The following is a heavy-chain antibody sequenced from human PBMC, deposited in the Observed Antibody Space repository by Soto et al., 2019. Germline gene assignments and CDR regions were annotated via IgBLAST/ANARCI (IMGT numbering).Heavy chain of an antibody. CDR2: INPNSGGT. V-gene: IGHV1-2*04. J-gene: IGHJ6*02. CDR3: ARDGPIRGAAAGTVGYYYYGMDV. D-gene: IGHD6-13*01. CDR1: GYTFTGYY. Sequence: QVQLVQSGAEVKKPGASVKVSCKASGYTFTGYYMHWVRQAPGQGLEWMGWINPNSGGTNYAQKFQGWVTMTRDTSISTAYMELSRLRSDDTAVYYCARDGPIRGAAAGTVGYYYYGMDVWGQGTTVTVSS.